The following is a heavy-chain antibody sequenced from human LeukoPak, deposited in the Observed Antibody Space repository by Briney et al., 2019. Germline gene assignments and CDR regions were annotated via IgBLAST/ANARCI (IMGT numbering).Heavy chain of an antibody. D-gene: IGHD3-22*01. CDR3: ARDSPSAYYHDSSGYYYGGWFDP. V-gene: IGHV1-69*05. CDR2: IIPIFGTA. J-gene: IGHJ5*02. CDR1: GGTFSSYA. Sequence: SVKVSCKASGGTFSSYAISWVRQAPGQGLEWMGGIIPIFGTANYAQKFQGRVTITTDESTSTAYMELSSLRSEDTAVYYCARDSPSAYYHDSSGYYYGGWFDPWGQGTLVTVSS.